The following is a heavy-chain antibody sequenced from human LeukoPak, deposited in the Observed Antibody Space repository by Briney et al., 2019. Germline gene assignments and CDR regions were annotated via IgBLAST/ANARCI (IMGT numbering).Heavy chain of an antibody. J-gene: IGHJ4*02. CDR1: GFTFSYYG. Sequence: PGGSLRLSCAASGFTFSYYGIHWVRQAPGKGLEWVAVISDDGSDKYYADSVKGRFTISRDNSKNTLYLQMNSLRAEDTAVYYCAKDITRYGGNAVDYWGQGTLVTVSS. CDR2: ISDDGSDK. D-gene: IGHD4-23*01. V-gene: IGHV3-30*18. CDR3: AKDITRYGGNAVDY.